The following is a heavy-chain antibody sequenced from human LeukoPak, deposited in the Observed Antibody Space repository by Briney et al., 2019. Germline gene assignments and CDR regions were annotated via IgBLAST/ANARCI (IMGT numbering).Heavy chain of an antibody. Sequence: GGSVTVSCLATGYTFTSYGISWVRQPPGQGLEGMGWSRAYNGNTNYAQRLQGRVTMNTDTSTRIDYMKLRGVRSDDSAVDNCARDFDSSGWFDSWGWGPVVRVS. D-gene: IGHD6-19*01. V-gene: IGHV1-18*04. CDR2: SRAYNGNT. CDR1: GYTFTSYG. CDR3: ARDFDSSGWFDS. J-gene: IGHJ5*01.